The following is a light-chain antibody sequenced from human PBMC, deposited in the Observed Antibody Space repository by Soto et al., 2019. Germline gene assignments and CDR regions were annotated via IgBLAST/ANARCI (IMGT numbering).Light chain of an antibody. CDR2: EGT. CDR1: SNDVEGYNL. CDR3: CSYAGGRTYV. Sequence: QSALTQPASVSGSPGQSIIISCSGSSNDVEGYNLVSWYQHHPDKAPKVIIYEGTKRPSGLSTRFSGSKSGNTASLTISGLQAEDEADYYCCSYAGGRTYVFGSGTKVTVL. V-gene: IGLV2-23*01. J-gene: IGLJ1*01.